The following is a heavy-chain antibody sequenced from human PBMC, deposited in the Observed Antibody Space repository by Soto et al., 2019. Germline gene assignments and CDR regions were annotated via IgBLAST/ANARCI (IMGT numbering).Heavy chain of an antibody. CDR1: GFTFSSYA. D-gene: IGHD2-15*01. Sequence: DVQLLESGGGFVQPGGSLGLSCAASGFTFSSYALTWVRQAPGKGLEWVSSISAGGGGTYYADSVKGRFAISRDNSKNPPYLQMNSLRAEDPAVYYCANEGRDCNGGKCRSWFDPWGQGTLVTVSS. J-gene: IGHJ5*02. V-gene: IGHV3-23*01. CDR2: ISAGGGGT. CDR3: ANEGRDCNGGKCRSWFDP.